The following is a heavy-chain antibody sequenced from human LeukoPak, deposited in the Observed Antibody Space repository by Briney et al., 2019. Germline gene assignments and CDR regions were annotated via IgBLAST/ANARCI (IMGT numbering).Heavy chain of an antibody. D-gene: IGHD5-12*01. CDR1: GYTFTSYY. V-gene: IGHV1-46*01. CDR3: ASSSIVATPWGAFDI. J-gene: IGHJ3*02. Sequence: ASVKVSCKASGYTFTSYYMHWVRQAPGQGLEWMGIINPSGGSTSYAQKFQGRVTMTRNTSISTAYMELSSLRSEDTAVYYCASSSIVATPWGAFDIWGQGTMVTVSS. CDR2: INPSGGST.